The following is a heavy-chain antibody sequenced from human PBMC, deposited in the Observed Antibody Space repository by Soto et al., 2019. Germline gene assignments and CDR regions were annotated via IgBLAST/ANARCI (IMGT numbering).Heavy chain of an antibody. J-gene: IGHJ4*02. CDR2: IKRDSDGGTT. D-gene: IGHD6-19*01. Sequence: EVQLVESGGGLVKPGGSLRLSSAASGFTFSNAWMNWVRLAPGNGLESVSRIKRDSDGGTTDYAAPVKGRFTISRDDSKNTVYLQMNSLKTEDTAVYYCATEGHSSGWGWWAYWGQGTLVTVSS. CDR3: ATEGHSSGWGWWAY. CDR1: GFTFSNAW. V-gene: IGHV3-15*07.